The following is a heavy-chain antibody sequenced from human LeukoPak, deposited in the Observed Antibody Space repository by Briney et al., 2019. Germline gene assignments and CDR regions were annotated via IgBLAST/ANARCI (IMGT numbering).Heavy chain of an antibody. CDR1: GFTFSNAW. Sequence: PGGSLRLSCAGSGFTFSNAWMSWVRQAPGKGLEWVGRIRSKTDGGSIEYGAPVKGRFTISRDDSNNTLDLQMNSLTTEDTAVYYCTTGRVLWGQGTLVTASS. J-gene: IGHJ4*02. CDR3: TTGRVL. V-gene: IGHV3-15*01. CDR2: IRSKTDGGSI.